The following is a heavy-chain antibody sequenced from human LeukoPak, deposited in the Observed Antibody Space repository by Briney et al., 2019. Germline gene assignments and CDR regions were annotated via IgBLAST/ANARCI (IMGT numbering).Heavy chain of an antibody. J-gene: IGHJ2*01. CDR1: GGSITSDNYF. Sequence: PSETLSLTCLVSGGSITSDNYFWGWIRQPPGKGLEWMGGFYHSGTIFYSPSLGSRVAISIDTSKNQFSLRLLSVTAADTAVFYCARQGVVPNKAGWYFDLWGRGTLVTVSS. D-gene: IGHD3-10*01. CDR2: FYHSGTI. V-gene: IGHV4-39*01. CDR3: ARQGVVPNKAGWYFDL.